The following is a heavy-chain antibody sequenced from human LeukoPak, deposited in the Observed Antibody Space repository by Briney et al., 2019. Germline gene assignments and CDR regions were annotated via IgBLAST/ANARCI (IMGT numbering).Heavy chain of an antibody. CDR3: VRADGDYVFDY. V-gene: IGHV1-3*01. D-gene: IGHD4-17*01. CDR1: GYTFTSYA. Sequence: GASVKVSCKASGYTFTSYAMHWVRQAPGQRLEWMGWINAGNGNTKYSQKFQGRVTITRDTSASTAYMELSSLRSEDTAVYYCVRADGDYVFDYWGQGTLVTVSS. J-gene: IGHJ4*02. CDR2: INAGNGNT.